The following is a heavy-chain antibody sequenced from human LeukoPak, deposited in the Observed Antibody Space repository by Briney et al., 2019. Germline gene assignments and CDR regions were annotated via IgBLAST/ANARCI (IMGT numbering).Heavy chain of an antibody. CDR2: IYYSGST. D-gene: IGHD3-22*01. CDR3: AREQNYYDSSGYFYYFDY. V-gene: IGHV4-39*07. Sequence: PSETLSLTCTVSGGSISSSSYYWGWIRQPPGKGLEWIGSIYYSGSTYYNPSLKSRVTISVDTSKNQFSLKLSSVTAADTAVYYCAREQNYYDSSGYFYYFDYWGQGTLVTVSS. CDR1: GGSISSSSYY. J-gene: IGHJ4*02.